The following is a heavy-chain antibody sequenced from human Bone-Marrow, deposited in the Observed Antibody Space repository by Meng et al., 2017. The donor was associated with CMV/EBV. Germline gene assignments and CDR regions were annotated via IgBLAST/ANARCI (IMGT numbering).Heavy chain of an antibody. CDR1: GFTFSSYS. Sequence: GGSLRLSCAASGFTFSSYSMNWVRQAPGKGLEWVSSISSSSSYIYYADSVKGRFTISRDNAKNSLYLQMNSLRAEDTAVYYCARRGYCTNISCPDWFDPWGQGTLVTVSS. V-gene: IGHV3-21*01. CDR3: ARRGYCTNISCPDWFDP. CDR2: ISSSSSYI. D-gene: IGHD2-2*01. J-gene: IGHJ5*02.